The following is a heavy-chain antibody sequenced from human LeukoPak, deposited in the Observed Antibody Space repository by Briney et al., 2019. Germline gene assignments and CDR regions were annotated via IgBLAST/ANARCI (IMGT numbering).Heavy chain of an antibody. CDR1: GYTFTSYG. CDR3: ARRAVSKVVVPAAPYYFDY. CDR2: ISAYNGNT. J-gene: IGHJ4*02. D-gene: IGHD2-2*01. Sequence: ASVTVSCKASGYTFTSYGISWVRQAPGQGLEWMGWISAYNGNTNYAQKLQGRVTMTTDTSTSTAYMELRSLRSDDTAVYYCARRAVSKVVVPAAPYYFDYWGQGTLVTVSS. V-gene: IGHV1-18*01.